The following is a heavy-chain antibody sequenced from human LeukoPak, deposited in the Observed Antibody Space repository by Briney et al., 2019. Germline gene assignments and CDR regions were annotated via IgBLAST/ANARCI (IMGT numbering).Heavy chain of an antibody. V-gene: IGHV4-38-2*02. CDR2: IYHTGIA. J-gene: IGHJ4*02. CDR3: ARGPSIRVFIGYGDYAFDY. Sequence: SETLSLTCNVSGSSIRSIYHWGWIRQPPGKRLEWIGSIYHTGIAYYNPSLKSRVTISLDTSRNQFSLKLSSVTAADTAVYYCARGPSIRVFIGYGDYAFDYWGQGTLVTVSS. CDR1: GSSIRSIYH. D-gene: IGHD4-17*01.